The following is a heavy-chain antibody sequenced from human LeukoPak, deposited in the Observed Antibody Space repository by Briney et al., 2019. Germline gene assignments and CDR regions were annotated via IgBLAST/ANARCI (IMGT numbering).Heavy chain of an antibody. CDR2: IYPDESNT. J-gene: IGHJ4*02. Sequence: GESLKISCMGSGYSFSNYWIGWVRQMPGKGLEWMEIIYPDESNTRYSPSFQGQVTVSADKSISTAYLQWSSLKASDTAIYYCARHEGGGWYIDYWGQGTLVTVSS. D-gene: IGHD6-19*01. CDR1: GYSFSNYW. V-gene: IGHV5-51*01. CDR3: ARHEGGGWYIDY.